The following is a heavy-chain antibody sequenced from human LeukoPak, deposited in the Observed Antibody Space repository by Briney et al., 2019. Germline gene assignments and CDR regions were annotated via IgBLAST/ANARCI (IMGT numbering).Heavy chain of an antibody. CDR3: AREDADYYDSSDNWFDP. CDR2: ISSSSSYI. CDR1: GFTFSSYS. V-gene: IGHV3-21*04. D-gene: IGHD3-22*01. Sequence: PGGSLRLSCAASGFTFSSYSMNWVRQAPGKGLEWVSSISSSSSYIYYADSVKGRFTISRDNAKNSLYLQMNSLRAEDTAVYYCAREDADYYDSSDNWFDPWGQGTLVTVSS. J-gene: IGHJ5*02.